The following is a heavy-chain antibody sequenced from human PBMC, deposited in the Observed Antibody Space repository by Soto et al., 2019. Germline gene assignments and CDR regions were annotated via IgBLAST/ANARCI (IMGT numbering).Heavy chain of an antibody. Sequence: SVEVSFKASGGTLSNYGVSWVRQAPVQGLEWMGGIIPISGAAKYAPRFQGRVTISADESANTAYLEVNILRSEDTAVYYCARERQNAIFGVVLSYGMDVWGQGTTVTVYS. CDR3: ARERQNAIFGVVLSYGMDV. D-gene: IGHD3-3*01. CDR1: GGTLSNYG. J-gene: IGHJ6*02. CDR2: IIPISGAA. V-gene: IGHV1-69*13.